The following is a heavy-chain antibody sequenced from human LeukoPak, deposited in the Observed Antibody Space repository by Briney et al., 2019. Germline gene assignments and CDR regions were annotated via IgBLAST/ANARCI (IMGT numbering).Heavy chain of an antibody. CDR3: ARDHNFGVVSGGLGFDP. D-gene: IGHD3-3*01. V-gene: IGHV4-39*07. Sequence: SETLSLTCTVSGGSISSSSYYWGWIRQPPGKGLEWIGSIYYSGSTYYNPSLKSRVTISVDTSKNQFSLKLSSVTAADTAVYYCARDHNFGVVSGGLGFDPWGQGTLVTVSS. CDR1: GGSISSSSYY. CDR2: IYYSGST. J-gene: IGHJ5*02.